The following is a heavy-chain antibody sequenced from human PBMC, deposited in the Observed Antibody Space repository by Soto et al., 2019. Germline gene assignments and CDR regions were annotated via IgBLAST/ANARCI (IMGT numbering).Heavy chain of an antibody. D-gene: IGHD2-15*01. Sequence: LSLTCTVSGGSISSSSYYWGWIRQPPGKGLEWIGSIYYSGSTYYNPSLKSRVTISVDTSKNQFSLKLSSVTAADTAVYYCARERAYCSGGSCYWDWFDPWGQGTLVTVSS. V-gene: IGHV4-39*02. CDR3: ARERAYCSGGSCYWDWFDP. J-gene: IGHJ5*02. CDR1: GGSISSSSYY. CDR2: IYYSGST.